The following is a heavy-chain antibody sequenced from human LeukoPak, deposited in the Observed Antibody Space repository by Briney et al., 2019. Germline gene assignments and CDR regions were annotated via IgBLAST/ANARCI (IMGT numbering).Heavy chain of an antibody. D-gene: IGHD5-18*01. Sequence: GGSLRLSCSTSGFTFSIYTMYWVRQAPGKGLEWVAVISYDGSNKYYADSVKGRFTISRDNSKNTLYLQMNSLRAEDTAVYYCAKAYTRIQLWLLSDYWGQGTLVTVSS. J-gene: IGHJ4*02. CDR1: GFTFSIYT. CDR3: AKAYTRIQLWLLSDY. CDR2: ISYDGSNK. V-gene: IGHV3-30*04.